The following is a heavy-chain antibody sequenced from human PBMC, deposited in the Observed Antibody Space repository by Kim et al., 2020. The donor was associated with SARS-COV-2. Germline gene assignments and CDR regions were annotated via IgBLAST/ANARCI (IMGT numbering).Heavy chain of an antibody. D-gene: IGHD2-2*01. CDR3: ARAPSSLIDYYYGMDV. V-gene: IGHV4-31*02. J-gene: IGHJ6*02. Sequence: SLKSRVTISVDTSKTQFSLKLSSVTAADTAVYYCARAPSSLIDYYYGMDVWGQGTTVTVSS.